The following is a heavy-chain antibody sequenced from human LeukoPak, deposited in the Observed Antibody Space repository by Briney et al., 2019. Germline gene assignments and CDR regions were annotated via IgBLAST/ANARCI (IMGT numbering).Heavy chain of an antibody. Sequence: ASVKVSCKVSGYTLTELSMHWVRQAPGKGLEWMGGFDPEDGETIYAQKFQGRVTMTEDTSTDTAYMELSSLRSEDTAVYYCAALGQFSRVMTSRNWFDPWGQGTLVTVSS. J-gene: IGHJ5*02. V-gene: IGHV1-24*01. D-gene: IGHD3-16*01. CDR3: AALGQFSRVMTSRNWFDP. CDR1: GYTLTELS. CDR2: FDPEDGET.